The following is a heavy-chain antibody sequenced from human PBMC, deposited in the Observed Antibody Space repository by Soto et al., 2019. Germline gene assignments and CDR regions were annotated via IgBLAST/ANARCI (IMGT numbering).Heavy chain of an antibody. CDR2: ISYDGSNK. J-gene: IGHJ6*02. D-gene: IGHD2-2*02. CDR3: AKGGSQLRYYYYYYSGMDA. V-gene: IGHV3-30*18. Sequence: GGSLRLSCAASGFTFSSYGMHWVRQAPGKGLEWVAVISYDGSNKYYADSVKGRFTISRDNSKNTLYLQMNSLRAEDTAVYYCAKGGSQLRYYYYYYSGMDAWGQGTTVTVYS. CDR1: GFTFSSYG.